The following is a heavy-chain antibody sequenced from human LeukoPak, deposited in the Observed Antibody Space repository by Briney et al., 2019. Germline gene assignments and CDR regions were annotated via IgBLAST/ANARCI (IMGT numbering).Heavy chain of an antibody. D-gene: IGHD3-10*01. Sequence: SETLSLTCTVSGGSISSYYWNWIRQPPGKGLEWIGYIYYSGSTNYNPSLKSRVTISVDTSNNQFSLKLSSVTAADTAMYFCARDLTMVRGGMGHYAMDVWGQGTTVTVSS. CDR3: ARDLTMVRGGMGHYAMDV. V-gene: IGHV4-59*01. CDR1: GGSISSYY. CDR2: IYYSGST. J-gene: IGHJ6*02.